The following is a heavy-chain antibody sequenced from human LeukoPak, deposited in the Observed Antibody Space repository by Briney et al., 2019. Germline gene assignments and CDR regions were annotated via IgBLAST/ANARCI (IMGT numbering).Heavy chain of an antibody. CDR1: GGSISSYY. D-gene: IGHD3-22*01. CDR3: ARRNYDSSGYFYFDY. V-gene: IGHV4-59*01. CDR2: LYYSGST. J-gene: IGHJ4*02. Sequence: SETLSLTCTVSGGSISSYYWSWIRKPPGKGLEWIGYLYYSGSTNYNPSLKSRVTISVATSKNQFSLKLSSVTAAGTAVYYCARRNYDSSGYFYFDYWGQGTLVTVSS.